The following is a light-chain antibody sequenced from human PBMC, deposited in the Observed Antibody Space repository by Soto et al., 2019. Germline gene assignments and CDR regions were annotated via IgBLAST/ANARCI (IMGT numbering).Light chain of an antibody. V-gene: IGKV3-20*01. CDR1: QSVSSYS. Sequence: IVLTQSPGTLSLSAGERATLSCGAGQSVSSYSLAWYQKKPGQAPRLLIYGASSRAAGIPDRFSGSGSGTDFTLTISGLEHEDFAVYYCQQYGSSLTWTFGQGTKVDIK. J-gene: IGKJ1*01. CDR2: GAS. CDR3: QQYGSSLTWT.